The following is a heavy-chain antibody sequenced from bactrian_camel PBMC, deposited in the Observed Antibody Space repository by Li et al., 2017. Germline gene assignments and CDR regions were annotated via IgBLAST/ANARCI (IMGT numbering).Heavy chain of an antibody. V-gene: IGHV3S53*01. Sequence: VQLVESGGDSVQVGGSLKLSCTGAGDMFNMCGMGWYRQSLGKERELVASFNSDDGHTEYADFVKGRFTVSRDNGKNSVYLQMDSLNLEDTAMYYCAADFGPYCSGPYLERRANFEGLGTQVTVS. J-gene: IGHJ4*01. CDR1: GDMFNMCG. D-gene: IGHD2*01. CDR2: FNSDDGHT.